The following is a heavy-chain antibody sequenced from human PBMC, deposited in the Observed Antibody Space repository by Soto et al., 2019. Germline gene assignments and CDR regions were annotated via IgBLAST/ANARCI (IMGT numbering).Heavy chain of an antibody. Sequence: QVQLVQSGAEVKKPGSSVKVSCKASGGTFSSYTISWVRQAPGQGLEWMGRIIPILGIANYAQKFQGRVTITADKSTSTAYMELSSLRSEDTAMYYCASKMRELSAVVSEYFQPWGQGTLVTVSS. J-gene: IGHJ1*01. CDR2: IIPILGIA. D-gene: IGHD1-26*01. CDR1: GGTFSSYT. V-gene: IGHV1-69*02. CDR3: ASKMRELSAVVSEYFQP.